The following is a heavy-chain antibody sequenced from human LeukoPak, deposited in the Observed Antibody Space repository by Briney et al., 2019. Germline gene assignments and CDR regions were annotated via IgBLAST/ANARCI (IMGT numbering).Heavy chain of an antibody. CDR2: IYYSGST. D-gene: IGHD3-22*01. CDR3: AGGVYYYDSSGSNWFDP. Sequence: SETLSLTCTVSGGSISSYYWSWIRQPPGKGLEWIGYIYYSGSTNYNPSLKSRVTISVDTSKNQFSLKLSSVTAADTAVYYCAGGVYYYDSSGSNWFDPWGQGTLVTVSS. V-gene: IGHV4-59*01. J-gene: IGHJ5*02. CDR1: GGSISSYY.